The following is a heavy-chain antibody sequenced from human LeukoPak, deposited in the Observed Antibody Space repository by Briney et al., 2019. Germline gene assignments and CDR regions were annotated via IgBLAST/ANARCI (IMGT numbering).Heavy chain of an antibody. J-gene: IGHJ4*02. Sequence: PGGSLRLSCAASGFTFSKYGMHWVRQAPGKGLEWVALIWYVGQNKYYADSVKGRFNISRDNSKSILFLQMNDLRAEDTALYFCAREWGLIAVAGGPGYWGQGTPVTVSS. CDR2: IWYVGQNK. CDR1: GFTFSKYG. V-gene: IGHV3-33*01. D-gene: IGHD6-19*01. CDR3: AREWGLIAVAGGPGY.